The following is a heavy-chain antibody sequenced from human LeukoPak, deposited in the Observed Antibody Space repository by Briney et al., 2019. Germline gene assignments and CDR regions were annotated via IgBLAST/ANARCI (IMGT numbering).Heavy chain of an antibody. J-gene: IGHJ4*02. CDR2: INPNSGGT. D-gene: IGHD3-10*01. CDR1: GYTFTGYY. V-gene: IGHV1-2*04. Sequence: ASVKVSCKASGYTFTGYYMHWVRQAPGQGLEWMGWINPNSGGTNYAQKFQDWVTMTRDTSISTAYMELSRLRSDDTAVYYCARDSGGFGELIDYWGQGTLVTVSS. CDR3: ARDSGGFGELIDY.